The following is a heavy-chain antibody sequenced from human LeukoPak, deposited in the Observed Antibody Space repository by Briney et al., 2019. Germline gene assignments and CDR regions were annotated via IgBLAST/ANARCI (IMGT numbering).Heavy chain of an antibody. V-gene: IGHV1-69*13. CDR1: GGTFSSYA. CDR3: ARDGYSSSWYTGYYYYGMDV. CDR2: IIPIFGTA. J-gene: IGHJ6*02. Sequence: ASVKVSCKASGGTFSSYAISWVRQAPGQGLEWMGGIIPIFGTANYAQKFQGRVTITADESTSTAYMELSSLRSEDTAVYYCARDGYSSSWYTGYYYYGMDVWGQGTTVTVSS. D-gene: IGHD6-13*01.